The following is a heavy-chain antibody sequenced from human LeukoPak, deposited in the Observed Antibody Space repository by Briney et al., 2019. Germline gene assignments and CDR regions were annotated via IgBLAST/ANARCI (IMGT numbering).Heavy chain of an antibody. CDR3: ARALGWYSAFDI. CDR2: IYYSGST. CDR1: SGSISSYY. Sequence: SETLSLTCTVSSGSISSYYWSWIRQPPGKGLEWIGYIYYSGSTNYNPSLKSRVTISVDTSKIQFSLKLTSVTAADTAVYYCARALGWYSAFDIWGQGTMVTVSS. D-gene: IGHD6-19*01. J-gene: IGHJ3*02. V-gene: IGHV4-59*01.